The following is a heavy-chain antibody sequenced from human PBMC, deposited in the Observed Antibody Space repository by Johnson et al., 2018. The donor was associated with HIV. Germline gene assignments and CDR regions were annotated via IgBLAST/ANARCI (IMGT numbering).Heavy chain of an antibody. J-gene: IGHJ3*02. CDR2: INWNGGST. CDR3: ARDGSRSSWNAFDI. CDR1: GFTFDDYG. D-gene: IGHD6-6*01. Sequence: VQLVESGGGVVRPGGSLRLSCAASGFTFDDYGMSWVRQAPGKGLEWVSGINWNGGSTGYADSVKGRFTISRDNAKNTLYLQMNSLRAEDTAVYYCARDGSRSSWNAFDIWGQGTMVTVSS. V-gene: IGHV3-20*04.